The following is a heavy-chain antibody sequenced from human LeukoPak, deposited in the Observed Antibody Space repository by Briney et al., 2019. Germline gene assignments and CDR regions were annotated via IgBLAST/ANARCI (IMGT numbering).Heavy chain of an antibody. CDR2: ISSSGSTI. CDR1: GFTFSSYE. V-gene: IGHV3-48*03. D-gene: IGHD3-22*01. Sequence: GGSLRLSCAASGFTFSSYEMNWVRQAPGKGLEWVSYISSSGSTIYYADSVKGRFTISRDNAKNSLYLQMNSLRAEDTAVYYCAREQLLYYYDSSGYNKDDAFDIWGQGTMVTVSS. CDR3: AREQLLYYYDSSGYNKDDAFDI. J-gene: IGHJ3*02.